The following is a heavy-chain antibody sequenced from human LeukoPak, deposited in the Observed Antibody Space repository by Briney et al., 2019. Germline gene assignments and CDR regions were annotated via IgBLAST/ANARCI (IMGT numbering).Heavy chain of an antibody. CDR3: ARQAYASSFDAFDI. Sequence: GESLKISCKGSGYNFATDYIGWVLQMPGKGLEWMVIIYPGDSETNYSPSFKGQVTFSVDKSITTAYLQWSSLKASDTAMYYCARQAYASSFDAFDIWGQGTMVTVSS. V-gene: IGHV5-51*01. CDR1: GYNFATDY. CDR2: IYPGDSET. D-gene: IGHD3-22*01. J-gene: IGHJ3*02.